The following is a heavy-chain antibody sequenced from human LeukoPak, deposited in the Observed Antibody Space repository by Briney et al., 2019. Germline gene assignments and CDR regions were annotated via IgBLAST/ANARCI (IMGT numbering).Heavy chain of an antibody. D-gene: IGHD3-22*01. Sequence: GASVTVSCKASGGTFSSYAISWVRQAPGQGLEWMGGIIPIFGTANYAQKFQGRVTITADESTSTAYMELSSLRSEDTAVYYCARDWAPMDYYDTPRGAFDIWGQGTMVTVSS. V-gene: IGHV1-69*13. CDR2: IIPIFGTA. J-gene: IGHJ3*02. CDR1: GGTFSSYA. CDR3: ARDWAPMDYYDTPRGAFDI.